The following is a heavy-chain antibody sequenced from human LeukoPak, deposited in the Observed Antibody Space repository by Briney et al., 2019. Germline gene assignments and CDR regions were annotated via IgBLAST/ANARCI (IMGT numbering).Heavy chain of an antibody. CDR2: IKPNSGGT. D-gene: IGHD1-1*01. J-gene: IGHJ4*02. CDR3: TRGGYGGPRVAFDY. CDR1: GYTFTGHS. V-gene: IGHV1-2*02. Sequence: GASVKVSCKASGYTFTGHSMYWVRQAPGQGLEWMGWIKPNSGGTSYAQKFQGRVTMTRDTSTSTVYMELSSLRSEDTAVYYCTRGGYGGPRVAFDYWGQGTLVTVSS.